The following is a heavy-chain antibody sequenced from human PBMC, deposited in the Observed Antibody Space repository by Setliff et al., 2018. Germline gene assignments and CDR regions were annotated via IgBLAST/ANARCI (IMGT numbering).Heavy chain of an antibody. D-gene: IGHD5-18*01. J-gene: IGHJ6*03. CDR3: VRPHYIMTRVNSYQYYFYMDV. CDR1: GDSISSNSHY. V-gene: IGHV4-39*01. CDR2: IYYSATT. Sequence: PSETLSLTCIVSGDSISSNSHYWGWIRQPPGKGLEWIGTIYYSATTYCNPSLKSRVTISVDTSKNQFSLRLSSVTAADTAVYYCVRPHYIMTRVNSYQYYFYMDVWGKGTTVTVSS.